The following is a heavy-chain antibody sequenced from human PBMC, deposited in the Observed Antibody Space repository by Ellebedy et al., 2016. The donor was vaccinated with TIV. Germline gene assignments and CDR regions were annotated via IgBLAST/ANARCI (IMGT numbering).Heavy chain of an antibody. Sequence: GESLKISXAASGFTFSSYSMNWVRQAPGKGLEWVSYISSSSSIIYYADSVKGRFTISRDNAKNSLYLQMNSLRDEDTAVYYCARDRGAAADPFFDYWGQGTLVTVSS. J-gene: IGHJ4*02. D-gene: IGHD6-13*01. CDR3: ARDRGAAADPFFDY. CDR1: GFTFSSYS. V-gene: IGHV3-48*02. CDR2: ISSSSSII.